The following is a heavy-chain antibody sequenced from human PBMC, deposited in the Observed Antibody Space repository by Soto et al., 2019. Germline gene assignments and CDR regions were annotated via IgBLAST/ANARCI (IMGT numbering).Heavy chain of an antibody. CDR3: ARVSPYSSGFRY. V-gene: IGHV1-18*01. CDR2: ITVYNGHT. J-gene: IGHJ4*02. Sequence: ASVKVSCKTSGYSFPDYSINWVRQAPGQGLEWLGWITVYNGHTNYAQKLQGRVTMTTDTSTSTAYMELRSLRSDDTAVYYCARVSPYSSGFRYWGQGTLVTVSS. D-gene: IGHD6-19*01. CDR1: GYSFPDYS.